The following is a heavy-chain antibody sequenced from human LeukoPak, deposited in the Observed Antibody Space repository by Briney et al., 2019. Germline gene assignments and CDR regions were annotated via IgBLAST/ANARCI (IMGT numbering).Heavy chain of an antibody. V-gene: IGHV4-34*01. J-gene: IGHJ4*02. Sequence: SETLSLTSAVYGGSFSSYYWSWIRQPPGQGLEWIGEINHSGSTNYNPSLKSRVTISVDTSKNQFSLKLSSVTAADTAVYYRARGRYSRINCSSTSCYSYFDYWGQGTLVTVSS. CDR3: ARGRYSRINCSSTSCYSYFDY. D-gene: IGHD2-2*02. CDR2: INHSGST. CDR1: GGSFSSYY.